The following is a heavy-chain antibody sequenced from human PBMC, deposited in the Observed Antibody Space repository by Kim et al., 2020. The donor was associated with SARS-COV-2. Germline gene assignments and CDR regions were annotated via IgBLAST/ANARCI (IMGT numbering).Heavy chain of an antibody. Sequence: SVKVSCKASGFTFTSSAVQWVRQARGQRLEWIGWIVVGSGNTNYAQKFQERVTITRDMSTSTAYMELSSLRSEDTAVYYCAAVDYGDFYYYYGMDVWGQGTTVTVSS. J-gene: IGHJ6*02. CDR2: IVVGSGNT. CDR1: GFTFTSSA. V-gene: IGHV1-58*01. D-gene: IGHD4-17*01. CDR3: AAVDYGDFYYYYGMDV.